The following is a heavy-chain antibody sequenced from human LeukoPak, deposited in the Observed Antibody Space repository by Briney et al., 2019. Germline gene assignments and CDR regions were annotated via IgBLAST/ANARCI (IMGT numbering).Heavy chain of an antibody. V-gene: IGHV3-11*01. CDR3: ARRVAARPNWYFDL. D-gene: IGHD6-6*01. Sequence: GGSLRLSCAASGFTFSDYYMSWIRQAPGKGLEWVSYISSSGSTIYYADSVKGRFTISRDNAKNSLYLQMNSLRAEDTAVYYCARRVAARPNWYFDLWGRGTLVTVSS. J-gene: IGHJ2*01. CDR2: ISSSGSTI. CDR1: GFTFSDYY.